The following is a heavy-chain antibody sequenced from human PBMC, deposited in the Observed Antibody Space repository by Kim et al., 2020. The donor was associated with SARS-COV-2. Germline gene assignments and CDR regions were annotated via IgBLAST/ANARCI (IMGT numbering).Heavy chain of an antibody. CDR3: TTNTYYYGSGSYI. Sequence: GGSLRLSCAASGFTFSNAWMSWVRQAPGKGLEWVGRIKSKTDGGTTDYAAPVKGRFTISRDDSKNTLYLQMNSLKTEDTAVYYCTTNTYYYGSGSYIWGQGTLGTVSS. D-gene: IGHD3-10*01. J-gene: IGHJ4*02. CDR1: GFTFSNAW. V-gene: IGHV3-15*01. CDR2: IKSKTDGGTT.